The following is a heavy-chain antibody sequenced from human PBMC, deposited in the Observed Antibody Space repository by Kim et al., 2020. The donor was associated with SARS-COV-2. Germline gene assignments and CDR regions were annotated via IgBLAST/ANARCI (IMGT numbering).Heavy chain of an antibody. V-gene: IGHV3-48*03. CDR3: ARATQWELVPLGY. CDR2: ISSSGSTI. J-gene: IGHJ4*02. CDR1: GFTFSSYE. D-gene: IGHD1-26*01. Sequence: GGSLRLSCAASGFTFSSYEMNWVRQAPGKGLEWVSYISSSGSTIYYADSVKGRFTISRDNAKNSLYLQMNSLRAEDTAVYYCARATQWELVPLGYWGQGTLVTVSS.